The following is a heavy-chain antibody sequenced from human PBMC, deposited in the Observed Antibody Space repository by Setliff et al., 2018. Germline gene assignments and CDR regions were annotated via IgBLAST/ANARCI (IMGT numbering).Heavy chain of an antibody. CDR3: ARGAPGRYCSGGSCSYFDY. CDR2: IIPLFGPA. D-gene: IGHD2-15*01. CDR1: GGTFSSYA. J-gene: IGHJ4*02. Sequence: ASVKVSCKASGGTFSSYAISWLRQAPGQGLEWMGGIIPLFGPADYAQKFQDTVTITADESTSTAYMELRSLRSEDTAVYYCARGAPGRYCSGGSCSYFDYWGQGILVTVS. V-gene: IGHV1-69*13.